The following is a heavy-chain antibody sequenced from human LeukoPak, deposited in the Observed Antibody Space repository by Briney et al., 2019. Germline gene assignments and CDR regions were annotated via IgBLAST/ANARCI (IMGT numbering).Heavy chain of an antibody. CDR2: INTYGTVT. V-gene: IGHV3-74*01. CDR1: GFTFSKYW. Sequence: PGGSLRLSCAASGFTFSKYWMLWVRQAPGKGLESVSRINTYGTVTTYADSVKGRFTVSRDNADNTMFLQMNSLRDEDTAVYYCAPKQWLAPPPPSWGQGTPVTVSS. D-gene: IGHD6-19*01. CDR3: APKQWLAPPPPS. J-gene: IGHJ5*02.